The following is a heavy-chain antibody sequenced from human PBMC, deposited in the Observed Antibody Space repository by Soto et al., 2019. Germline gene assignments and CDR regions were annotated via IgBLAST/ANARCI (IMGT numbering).Heavy chain of an antibody. V-gene: IGHV1-69*12. Sequence: QVQLVQSGAEVKKPGSSVKVSCKASGGTFSSYAISWVRQAPGQGLEWMGGIIPIFDTADYAQKFQGRVTITADESTNTAYMELSSLRSEAMAVYDCAGHSSGVQGYYYGMDGWGQGTKVTVSS. J-gene: IGHJ6*02. CDR1: GGTFSSYA. D-gene: IGHD3-22*01. CDR3: AGHSSGVQGYYYGMDG. CDR2: IIPIFDTA.